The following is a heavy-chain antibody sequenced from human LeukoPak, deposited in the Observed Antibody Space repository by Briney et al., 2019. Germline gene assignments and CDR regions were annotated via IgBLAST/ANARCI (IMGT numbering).Heavy chain of an antibody. J-gene: IGHJ4*02. D-gene: IGHD6-13*01. CDR2: IGDSGGPSGDSK. V-gene: IGHV3-23*01. CDR1: GFTFSSYA. Sequence: PGGSLRLSCAASGFTFSSYAMSWVRRAPGKGLEWVSVSVIGDSGGPSGDSKYYADSVKGRFTISRDDSNNTLYLQMNNLRVEDTAVYYCAKHRSGIAASGSNYWGQGTLVSVSS. CDR3: AKHRSGIAASGSNY.